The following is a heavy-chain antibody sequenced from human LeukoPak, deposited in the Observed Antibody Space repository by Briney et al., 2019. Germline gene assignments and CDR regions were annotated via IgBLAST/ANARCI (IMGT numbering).Heavy chain of an antibody. CDR2: VYNSGHT. CDR1: GGSISNYY. D-gene: IGHD4-17*01. Sequence: SETLSLTCTVSGGSISNYYWSWIRQPPGKGLEWIGYVYNSGHTNYNPSLKSRVTISEDTSKNQLSLKLSSVTAADTAVYYCARAAVTTSRYFQHWGQGTLVTVSS. J-gene: IGHJ1*01. CDR3: ARAAVTTSRYFQH. V-gene: IGHV4-59*12.